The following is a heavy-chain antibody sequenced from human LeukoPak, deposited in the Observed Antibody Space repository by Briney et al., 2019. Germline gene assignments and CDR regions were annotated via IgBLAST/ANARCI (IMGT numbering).Heavy chain of an antibody. V-gene: IGHV3-9*01. J-gene: IGHJ4*02. D-gene: IGHD6-19*01. Sequence: PGGSLILSCEASGFIFDDYAMHWVRQVPGKGLEWVSGISWKSDSMRYADSVKGRFTVSRDNAKNSLYLQMNSLRPEDTAFYYCAKDGGHSSVLYYFESWGQGTLVTVSS. CDR2: ISWKSDSM. CDR1: GFIFDDYA. CDR3: AKDGGHSSVLYYFES.